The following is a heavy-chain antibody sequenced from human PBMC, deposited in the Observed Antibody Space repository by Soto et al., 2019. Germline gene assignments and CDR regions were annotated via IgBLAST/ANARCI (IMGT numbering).Heavy chain of an antibody. CDR3: AAYSHKGY. Sequence: EEQLVESGGDLVQPGGSLRLSCAASGFTVSNNYMSWVRQAPGKGLEWVSLIYSGGSTYYADSVKGRLTISSDSSKNTLYLQMTSLRAEDTAMYYCAAYSHKGYWGQGTLVTVSS. CDR1: GFTVSNNY. CDR2: IYSGGST. V-gene: IGHV3-66*01. J-gene: IGHJ4*02. D-gene: IGHD3-16*01.